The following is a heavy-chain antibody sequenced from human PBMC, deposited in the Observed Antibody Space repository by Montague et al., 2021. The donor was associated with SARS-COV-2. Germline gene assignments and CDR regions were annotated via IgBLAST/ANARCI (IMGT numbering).Heavy chain of an antibody. CDR2: IHHGGST. CDR1: GGSFSTYS. J-gene: IGHJ6*03. Sequence: SETLSLTCAVHGGSFSTYSWNWIRQPPGKGLEWIGEIHHGGSTNYNPSPKSRVTISADTSKNQFSLKLTSVAAADTAVYYCARLGDGVVPSPILGVRPYYSYYYMDVWGKGTAVTVSS. V-gene: IGHV4-34*01. CDR3: ARLGDGVVPSPILGVRPYYSYYYMDV. D-gene: IGHD2-2*02.